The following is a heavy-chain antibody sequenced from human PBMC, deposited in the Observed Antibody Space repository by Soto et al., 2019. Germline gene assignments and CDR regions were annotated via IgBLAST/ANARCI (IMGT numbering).Heavy chain of an antibody. CDR3: ARGPRGYYGSGSYDY. CDR2: IYYSGST. V-gene: IGHV4-31*03. Sequence: QVQLQESGPGLVKPSQTLSLTCTVSGGSISSGGYYWSWIRQHPGKGLEWIGYIYYSGSTYYNPYLKSRVTIAVDTSKNQFSLKLSSVTAADTAVYYCARGPRGYYGSGSYDYWGQGTLVTVSS. J-gene: IGHJ4*02. CDR1: GGSISSGGYY. D-gene: IGHD3-10*01.